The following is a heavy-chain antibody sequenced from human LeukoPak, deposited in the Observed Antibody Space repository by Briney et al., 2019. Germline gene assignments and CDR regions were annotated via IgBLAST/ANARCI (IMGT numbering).Heavy chain of an antibody. Sequence: PGGSLRLSCAASGFTFSNAWMTWVRQAPGKGLEWVANIKQDGSEKYYVDSVKGRFTISRDNSKNTLYLQMNSLRAEDTAVYYCARGTGWANYDSSGYKYYFDYWGQGTLVTVSS. CDR1: GFTFSNAW. CDR2: IKQDGSEK. V-gene: IGHV3-7*01. CDR3: ARGTGWANYDSSGYKYYFDY. D-gene: IGHD3-22*01. J-gene: IGHJ4*02.